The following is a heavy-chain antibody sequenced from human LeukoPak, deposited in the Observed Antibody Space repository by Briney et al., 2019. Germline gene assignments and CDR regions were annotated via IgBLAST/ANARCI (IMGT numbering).Heavy chain of an antibody. D-gene: IGHD6-13*01. CDR1: GFTVSSNY. CDR3: ARGKCEAAGGAFDI. CDR2: IYSGGST. J-gene: IGHJ3*02. Sequence: GGSLRLSCAASGFTVSSNYMSWVRQAPGKGLEWVSVIYSGGSTYYADSVKGRFAISRDNSKNTLYLQMNSLRAEDTAVYYCARGKCEAAGGAFDIWGQGTMVTVSS. V-gene: IGHV3-66*01.